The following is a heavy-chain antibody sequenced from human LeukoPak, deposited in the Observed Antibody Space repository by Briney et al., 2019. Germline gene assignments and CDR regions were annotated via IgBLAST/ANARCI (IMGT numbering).Heavy chain of an antibody. D-gene: IGHD6-13*01. CDR2: IYTSGST. J-gene: IGHJ6*03. V-gene: IGHV4-61*02. Sequence: PSQTLSLTCTVSGSSISSGSYYWSWIRQPAGRGLEWIGRIYTSGSTNYNPSLKSRVTISVDTSKNQFSLKLSSVTAADTAVYYCARETYSSSWYEYYYYYYYMDVWGKGTTVTIFS. CDR1: GSSISSGSYY. CDR3: ARETYSSSWYEYYYYYYYMDV.